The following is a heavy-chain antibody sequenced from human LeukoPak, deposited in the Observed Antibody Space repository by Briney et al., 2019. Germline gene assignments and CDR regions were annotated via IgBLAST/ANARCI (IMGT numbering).Heavy chain of an antibody. D-gene: IGHD1-1*01. CDR1: GFTFSDYY. J-gene: IGHJ6*03. CDR3: ARVSWFPGTSYYYMDV. Sequence: PGGSLRLSCAASGFTFSDYYMSWIRQAPGKGLEWVSYISSSGSTIYYADSVKGRFTISRDNAKISLYLQMNSLRAEDTAVYYCARVSWFPGTSYYYMDVWGKGTTVTVSS. CDR2: ISSSGSTI. V-gene: IGHV3-11*01.